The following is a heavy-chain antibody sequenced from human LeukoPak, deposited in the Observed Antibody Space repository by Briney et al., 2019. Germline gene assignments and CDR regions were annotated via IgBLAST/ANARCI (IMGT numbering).Heavy chain of an antibody. D-gene: IGHD6-13*01. J-gene: IGHJ4*02. CDR2: ISSSRSYI. Sequence: GGSLRLSCAASGFTFSSYSMNWVRQAPGKGLEWVSSISSSRSYIYYADSVKGRFTISRDNAKNSLYLQTNSLRAEDTAVYYCARVGSIAAAAASDYWGQGTLVTVSS. V-gene: IGHV3-21*01. CDR3: ARVGSIAAAAASDY. CDR1: GFTFSSYS.